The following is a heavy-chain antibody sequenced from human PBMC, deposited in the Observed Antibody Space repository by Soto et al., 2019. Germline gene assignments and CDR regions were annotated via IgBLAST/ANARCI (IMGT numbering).Heavy chain of an antibody. J-gene: IGHJ4*02. V-gene: IGHV4-4*02. CDR1: GDSINSNYC. D-gene: IGHD6-19*01. CDR2: IYYSGGT. CDR3: ARDTGWGLGF. Sequence: QVQLQESGPGLVRPSGTLSLTCAVSGDSINSNYCWTWVRQPPGKGLEWIAEIYYSGGTSYNPSLTXRVXNXTDKSKNQFSLNLTSVTAADTAMYYCARDTGWGLGFWGQGTLVTVSS.